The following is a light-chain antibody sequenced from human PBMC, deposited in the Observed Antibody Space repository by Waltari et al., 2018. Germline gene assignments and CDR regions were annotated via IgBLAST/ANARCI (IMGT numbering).Light chain of an antibody. CDR2: RND. J-gene: IGLJ3*02. CDR3: AAWDDSLNGRWV. Sequence: QSVLTQPPSASGTPGQRVTISCSGTYSNIGNNVVNWYQQLPGTAPKLLIYRNDLRPSGVPDRFAGSKSGSSASLASSGLHSEDEADYYCAAWDDSLNGRWVFGGGTKVTVL. CDR1: YSNIGNNV. V-gene: IGLV1-44*01.